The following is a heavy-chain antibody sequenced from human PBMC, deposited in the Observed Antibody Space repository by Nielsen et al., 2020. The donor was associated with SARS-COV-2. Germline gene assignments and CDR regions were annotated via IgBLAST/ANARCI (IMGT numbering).Heavy chain of an antibody. J-gene: IGHJ4*02. CDR2: INNDGSRT. Sequence: GGSLRLSCAASGFTFNSYWMHWVRRGPGRGLVWVSRINNDGSRTNYADSVKGRFTISRDNTKNTVYLQMNSLRAEDTAVYYCVRVRDDGYYYDTGPFDYWGQGTLVTVSS. D-gene: IGHD3-22*01. V-gene: IGHV3-74*01. CDR3: VRVRDDGYYYDTGPFDY. CDR1: GFTFNSYW.